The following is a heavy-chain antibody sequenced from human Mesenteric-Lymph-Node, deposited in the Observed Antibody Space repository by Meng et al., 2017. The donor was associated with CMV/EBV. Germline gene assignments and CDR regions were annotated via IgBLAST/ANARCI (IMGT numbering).Heavy chain of an antibody. CDR2: ISSSSSYI. J-gene: IGHJ3*01. D-gene: IGHD6-19*01. CDR3: ARDFGKSTAWYVAFDV. Sequence: LSLTCAASGFTFSSYSMNWVRQAPGKGLEWVSSISSSSSYIYYADSVKGRFTISRDNSKNTLYLQMNSLRAEDTAVYYCARDFGKSTAWYVAFDVWGQGTMVTVSS. V-gene: IGHV3-21*01. CDR1: GFTFSSYS.